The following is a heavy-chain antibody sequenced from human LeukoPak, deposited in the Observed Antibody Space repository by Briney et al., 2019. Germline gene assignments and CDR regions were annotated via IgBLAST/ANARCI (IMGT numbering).Heavy chain of an antibody. CDR2: IHYDGARS. J-gene: IGHJ3*02. D-gene: IGHD6-13*01. Sequence: GGSLRLSCAASGFTFSGYGMHWVRQAPGKGLEWVAFIHYDGARSYYADSVKGRFTISRDNSRNTLCLQMNSLRAEDMALYYCAKDSSNELESSWPGAFDIWGQGTMVTVSS. CDR1: GFTFSGYG. CDR3: AKDSSNELESSWPGAFDI. V-gene: IGHV3-30*02.